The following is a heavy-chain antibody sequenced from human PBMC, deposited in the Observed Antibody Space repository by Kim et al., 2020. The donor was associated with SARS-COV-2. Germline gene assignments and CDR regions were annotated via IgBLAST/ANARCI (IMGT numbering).Heavy chain of an antibody. Sequence: NYNPSLKSRVTISVDTSKNQFSLKLSSVTAADTAVYYCARGYSGYEAFDYWGQGTLVTVSS. V-gene: IGHV4-34*01. J-gene: IGHJ4*02. CDR3: ARGYSGYEAFDY. D-gene: IGHD5-12*01.